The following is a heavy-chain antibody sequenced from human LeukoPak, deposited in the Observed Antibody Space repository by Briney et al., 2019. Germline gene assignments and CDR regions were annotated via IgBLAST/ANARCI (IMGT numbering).Heavy chain of an antibody. CDR2: IKHDGSEK. Sequence: GGSLRLSCAASGFTFSGYWMSWVRQAPGKGLEWVGNIKHDGSEKYHVDSVKGRFTISRDNSQNSLYLQMNSLRPEDTAVYYCARGAGRDHPDYWGQGTLVTVSS. CDR1: GFTFSGYW. CDR3: ARGAGRDHPDY. D-gene: IGHD4/OR15-4a*01. J-gene: IGHJ4*02. V-gene: IGHV3-7*01.